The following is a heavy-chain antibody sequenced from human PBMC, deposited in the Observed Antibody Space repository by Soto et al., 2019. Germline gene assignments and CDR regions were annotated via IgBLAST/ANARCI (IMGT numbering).Heavy chain of an antibody. CDR1: GFTFSTYW. J-gene: IGHJ4*02. CDR2: INGDGTST. D-gene: IGHD3-22*01. V-gene: IGHV3-74*01. CDR3: VRSFYDSSGSYGRFDY. Sequence: EAQMVESGGGLVQPGGSLRLSCAASGFTFSTYWIHWVRQAPGKGLVWVSRINGDGTSTSYADSVKGRFTISRDNAKNALDLQMNGLGADDTAVYYCVRSFYDSSGSYGRFDYWGQGTLVTVS.